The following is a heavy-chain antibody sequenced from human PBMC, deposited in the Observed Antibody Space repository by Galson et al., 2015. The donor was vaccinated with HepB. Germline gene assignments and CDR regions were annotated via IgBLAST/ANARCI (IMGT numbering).Heavy chain of an antibody. CDR1: GFSARNYW. Sequence: SLRLSCAASGFSARNYWMNWVRQAPGKGAEWVSVINNRDGGTEYADSVKGRFIISRDNSKNTLYLQMNSLRAEDTAVYYCAKDLHNYGMDVWGQGTTVAVSS. J-gene: IGHJ6*02. CDR3: AKDLHNYGMDV. CDR2: INNRDGGT. V-gene: IGHV3-66*01.